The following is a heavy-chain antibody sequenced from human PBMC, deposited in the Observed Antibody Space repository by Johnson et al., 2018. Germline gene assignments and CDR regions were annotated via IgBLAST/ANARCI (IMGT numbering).Heavy chain of an antibody. D-gene: IGHD1-1*01. Sequence: QVQLVESGGGVVQXGRSXRLXCAASGFSFSHYGMHWVRQAPGKGLEWVAAISYDGSKSYYGDSVKGRFPISRDNSQNSIYVQMNSRTTEDTAVYYCAREADTTVRDWYFDLWGRGTLVTVSS. CDR1: GFSFSHYG. CDR2: ISYDGSKS. J-gene: IGHJ2*01. V-gene: IGHV3-30*03. CDR3: AREADTTVRDWYFDL.